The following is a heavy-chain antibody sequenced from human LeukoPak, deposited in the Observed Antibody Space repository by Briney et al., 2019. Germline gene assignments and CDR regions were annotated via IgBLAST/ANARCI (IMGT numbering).Heavy chain of an antibody. CDR2: INSDGSST. D-gene: IGHD6-19*01. Sequence: KTGGSLRLSCAASGFTFSSYWMHWVRQAPGKGLVWVSRINSDGSSTSYADSVKGRFTISRDNAKNTLYLQMNSLRAEDTAVYYCARSQGYGYSSGWYGYFDYWGQGTLVTVSS. J-gene: IGHJ4*02. CDR1: GFTFSSYW. V-gene: IGHV3-74*01. CDR3: ARSQGYGYSSGWYGYFDY.